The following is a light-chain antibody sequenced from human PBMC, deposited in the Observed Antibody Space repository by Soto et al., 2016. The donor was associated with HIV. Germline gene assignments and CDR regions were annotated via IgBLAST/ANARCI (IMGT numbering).Light chain of an antibody. CDR3: QVWDSSRDQVV. CDR2: DDS. CDR1: NIGSKS. V-gene: IGLV3-21*03. J-gene: IGLJ2*01. Sequence: SYELTQPPSVSVAPGKTARITCVGNNIGSKSVHWYQQKSGQAPVVVVHDDSHRPSGIPERFSGSNSGNTATLIINRVGAGDEADYYCQVWDSSRDQVVFGGGTKLTVL.